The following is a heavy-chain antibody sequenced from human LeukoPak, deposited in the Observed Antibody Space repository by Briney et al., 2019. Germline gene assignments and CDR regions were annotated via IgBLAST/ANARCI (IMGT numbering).Heavy chain of an antibody. V-gene: IGHV1-18*01. J-gene: IGHJ3*02. D-gene: IGHD4-17*01. CDR1: GYTFTNYG. CDR2: TTAYSGDT. CDR3: ARDSRDYGDYVDI. Sequence: ASVKVSCKASGYTFTNYGISWVRQAPGQGLEWMGWTTAYSGDTRFAQKPQGRVTMTTDTSASTAYMELRSLRSDDTAVYYCARDSRDYGDYVDIWGQGTMVTVSS.